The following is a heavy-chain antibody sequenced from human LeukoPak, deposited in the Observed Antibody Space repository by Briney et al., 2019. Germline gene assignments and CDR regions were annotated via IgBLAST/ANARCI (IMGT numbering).Heavy chain of an antibody. CDR1: GFTVSGNY. D-gene: IGHD6-25*01. Sequence: QAGGSLRLSCAASGFTVSGNYMSWVRQARGKGLEWASVIYTAGSTYNADSVKGRFTISRDKSKNTLYLQMNTLRAEDTAVYFCAGGNTWPGLSYWGQGTLLTVSS. CDR2: IYTAGST. V-gene: IGHV3-53*01. J-gene: IGHJ4*02. CDR3: AGGNTWPGLSY.